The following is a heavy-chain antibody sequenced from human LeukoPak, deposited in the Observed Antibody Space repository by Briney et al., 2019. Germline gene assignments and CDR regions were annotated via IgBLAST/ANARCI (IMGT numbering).Heavy chain of an antibody. V-gene: IGHV1-2*02. Sequence: ASVKVSCKASGYTFTAYYIHWVRQAPAQGLECMGWMAPVSGGTNYAQRFQGRVTMTRDSSINTAYIQLSSLRSDDTADTAVYYCARGVGSSWFDPWGQGTLVTVSS. J-gene: IGHJ5*02. D-gene: IGHD2-15*01. CDR2: MAPVSGGT. CDR1: GYTFTAYY. CDR3: ARGVGSSWFDP.